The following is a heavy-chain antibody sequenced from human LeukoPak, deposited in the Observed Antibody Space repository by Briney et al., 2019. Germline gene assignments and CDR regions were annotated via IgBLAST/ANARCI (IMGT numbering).Heavy chain of an antibody. CDR3: ARAATGYSYGFVDY. J-gene: IGHJ4*02. Sequence: SVKVSCKASGGTFSSYAISWVRQAPGQGLEWMGGIIPIFGTANYAQKFQGRVTITADKSTSTAYMELSSLRSEDTAVYYCARAATGYSYGFVDYWGQGTLVTVSS. V-gene: IGHV1-69*06. CDR1: GGTFSSYA. CDR2: IIPIFGTA. D-gene: IGHD5-18*01.